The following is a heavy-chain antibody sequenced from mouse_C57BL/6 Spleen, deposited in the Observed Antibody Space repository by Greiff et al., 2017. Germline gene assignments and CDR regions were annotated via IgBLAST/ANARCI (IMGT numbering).Heavy chain of an antibody. CDR3: ARVGYYGSSDY. V-gene: IGHV1-82*01. D-gene: IGHD1-1*01. Sequence: VQLQQSGPELVKPGASVKISCKASGYAFSSSWMNWVKQRPGTGLEWIGRIYPGDGDTNYNGKFKGKATLTADKSSSTAYMQLSSLTSEDSAVYFCARVGYYGSSDYWGQGTTLTVSS. J-gene: IGHJ2*01. CDR2: IYPGDGDT. CDR1: GYAFSSSW.